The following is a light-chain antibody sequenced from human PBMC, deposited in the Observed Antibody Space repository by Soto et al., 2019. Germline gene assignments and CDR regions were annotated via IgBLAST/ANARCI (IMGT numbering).Light chain of an antibody. J-gene: IGLJ1*01. CDR3: AAWDDSLSGLWV. V-gene: IGLV1-47*01. Sequence: QSVLTQPPSASGTPGQRVTISCSGSSSNIGSNYVYWYQQLPGTAPKLLIYRNNQRPSGVPDRFSGSTSGTSASLAISGLRSEVEADYYCAAWDDSLSGLWVFGTGTKLTVL. CDR2: RNN. CDR1: SSNIGSNY.